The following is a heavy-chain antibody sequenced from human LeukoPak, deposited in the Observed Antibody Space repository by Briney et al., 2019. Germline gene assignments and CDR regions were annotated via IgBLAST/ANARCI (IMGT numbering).Heavy chain of an antibody. CDR1: GFTFSGSA. CDR3: AREGVGATYYYYGMDV. D-gene: IGHD1-26*01. Sequence: GGSLRLSCAASGFTFSGSAMHWVRQASGKGLEWVGRIRSKANSYATAYAASVKGRFTISRDDSKNTAYLQMNSLKTEDTAVYYCAREGVGATYYYYGMDVWGQGTTVTVSS. CDR2: IRSKANSYAT. J-gene: IGHJ6*02. V-gene: IGHV3-73*01.